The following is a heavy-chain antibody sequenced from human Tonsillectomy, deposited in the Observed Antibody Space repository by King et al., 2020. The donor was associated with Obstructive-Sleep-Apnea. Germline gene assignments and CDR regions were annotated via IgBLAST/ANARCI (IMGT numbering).Heavy chain of an antibody. J-gene: IGHJ4*02. CDR1: GYTFTDHY. CDR3: AIWLSGYFDY. D-gene: IGHD5-18*01. Sequence: QLVQSGAEVKKPGASVKVSCKASGYTFTDHYIHWVRQAPGQGLEWMGWINPNSGGTDSAQKFQGRVTMTRDTSISTVYMELSRLRSDDTAVYYCAIWLSGYFDYWGQGTLVAVSS. CDR2: INPNSGGT. V-gene: IGHV1-2*02.